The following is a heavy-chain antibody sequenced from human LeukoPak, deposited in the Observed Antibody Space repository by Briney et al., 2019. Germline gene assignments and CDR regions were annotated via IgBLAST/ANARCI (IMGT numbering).Heavy chain of an antibody. CDR1: GFTFSGFW. Sequence: GGSLRLSCAASGFTFSGFWMHWVRQAPGKGLVWVSCISFDGSDATYADSVKGRFTISRDNAKNTLHLQTDSLTVEDTAVYYCAVSNWMDPWGQGTLVTVSS. J-gene: IGHJ5*02. CDR2: ISFDGSDA. CDR3: AVSNWMDP. V-gene: IGHV3-74*01.